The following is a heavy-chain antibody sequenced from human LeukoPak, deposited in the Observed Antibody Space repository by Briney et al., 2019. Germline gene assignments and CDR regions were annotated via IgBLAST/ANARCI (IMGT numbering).Heavy chain of an antibody. V-gene: IGHV4-38-2*01. CDR2: IYHSGST. CDR1: GSSIRSGYY. J-gene: IGHJ6*03. CDR3: ARTQLAYYYYSMDV. D-gene: IGHD5-18*01. Sequence: PSETLSLTCVVSGSSIRSGYYWGWSRQPPGKGLEWIGSIYHSGSTYYNPSLKSRVTILVDTSKNQFSLKLSSVTAADTAVYYCARTQLAYYYYSMDVWVKGTSVTVSS.